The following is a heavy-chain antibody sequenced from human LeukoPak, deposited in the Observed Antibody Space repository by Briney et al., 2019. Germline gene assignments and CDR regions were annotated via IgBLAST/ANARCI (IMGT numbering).Heavy chain of an antibody. J-gene: IGHJ5*02. D-gene: IGHD6-13*01. V-gene: IGHV4-34*01. CDR1: GGSFSGYY. Sequence: PSETLSLTCAVYGGSFSGYYWSWIRQPPGKGLEWIGKINHSGSTNYNPSLKSRVTISVDTSKNQFSLKLSSVTAADTAVYYCARGRAYSSSWYEAWFDPWGQGTLVTVSS. CDR2: INHSGST. CDR3: ARGRAYSSSWYEAWFDP.